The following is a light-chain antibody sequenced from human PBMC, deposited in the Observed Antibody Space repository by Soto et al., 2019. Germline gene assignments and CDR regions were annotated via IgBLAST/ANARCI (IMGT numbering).Light chain of an antibody. CDR1: QGISSD. V-gene: IGKV1-9*01. Sequence: DIQLTQSPSFLSASVGDRVTITCRARQGISSDLAWYQQKPGKAPKLLIYAASTLQSGVPSRFSGSGSGTEFTLTISSLQPEDFATYYCQQLNSYLWTFGQGTKVEIK. CDR3: QQLNSYLWT. J-gene: IGKJ1*01. CDR2: AAS.